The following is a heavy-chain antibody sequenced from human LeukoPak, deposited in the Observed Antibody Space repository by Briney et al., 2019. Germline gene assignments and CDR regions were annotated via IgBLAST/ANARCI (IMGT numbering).Heavy chain of an antibody. CDR2: ISAYNGNT. D-gene: IGHD6-13*01. CDR3: AREIAAAGPFDY. Sequence: ASVKVSCKASGYTFTSYGISWVRQAPGQGLEWMGWISAYNGNTNYAQKLQGRVTMTTDTSTSTAYMELWSLRSDDTAVYYCAREIAAAGPFDYWGQGTLVTVSS. J-gene: IGHJ4*02. V-gene: IGHV1-18*01. CDR1: GYTFTSYG.